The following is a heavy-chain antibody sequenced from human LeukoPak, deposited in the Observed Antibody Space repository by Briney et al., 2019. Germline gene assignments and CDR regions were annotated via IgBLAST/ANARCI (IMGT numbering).Heavy chain of an antibody. CDR1: GFTFSSYA. Sequence: GGSLRLSCAASGFTFSSYAMSWVRQAPGKGLDWVSAISGSGGSTYYADSVKGRFTISRDNSKNTLYLQMNSLRAEDTAVYYCAKDPSPGSAGPWGQGPLVTVSS. CDR3: AKDPSPGSAGP. D-gene: IGHD6-13*01. J-gene: IGHJ5*02. CDR2: ISGSGGST. V-gene: IGHV3-23*01.